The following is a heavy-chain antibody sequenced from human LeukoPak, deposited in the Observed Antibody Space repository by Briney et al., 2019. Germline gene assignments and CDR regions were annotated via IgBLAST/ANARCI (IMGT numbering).Heavy chain of an antibody. CDR1: GYTFSGYY. Sequence: APVKASCKASGYTFSGYYIHWVRQAPGQGLEWMGWINTNSGGTKYAQRFQGRVTMTRDTSISTAYMEVSRLRSDDTAVYFCASSRFLEWLYLLDYWGQARLVTVSS. V-gene: IGHV1-2*02. CDR2: INTNSGGT. J-gene: IGHJ4*02. CDR3: ASSRFLEWLYLLDY. D-gene: IGHD3-3*01.